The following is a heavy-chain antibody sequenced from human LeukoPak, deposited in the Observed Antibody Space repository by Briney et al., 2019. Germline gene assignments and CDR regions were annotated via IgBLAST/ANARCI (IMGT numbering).Heavy chain of an antibody. CDR3: ARGGDSGSYSGSEYFQH. Sequence: QAGGSLRLSCAASGFTFSSFSMSWVRQAPGKGLEWVSYISSSGSTIYYADSVKGRFTISRDNAKNSLYLQMNSLRAEDTAVYYCARGGDSGSYSGSEYFQHWGQGTLVTVSS. D-gene: IGHD1-26*01. J-gene: IGHJ1*01. CDR1: GFTFSSFS. CDR2: ISSSGSTI. V-gene: IGHV3-48*04.